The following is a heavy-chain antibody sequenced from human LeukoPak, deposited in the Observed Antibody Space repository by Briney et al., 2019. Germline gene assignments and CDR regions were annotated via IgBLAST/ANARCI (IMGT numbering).Heavy chain of an antibody. Sequence: ASVKVSCKASGYTFTGYYMHWVRQAPGQRLEWMGWINTGNGNTKYSERFQGRVTITRDTSASSAYMELSSLRSEDTAVYYCARDTFGTSRPSDSWGQGTLVTVSS. J-gene: IGHJ4*02. CDR3: ARDTFGTSRPSDS. D-gene: IGHD1-14*01. CDR1: GYTFTGYY. V-gene: IGHV1-3*04. CDR2: INTGNGNT.